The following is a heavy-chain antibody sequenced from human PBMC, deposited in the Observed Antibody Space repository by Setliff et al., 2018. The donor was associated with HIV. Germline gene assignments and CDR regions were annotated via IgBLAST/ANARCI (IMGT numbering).Heavy chain of an antibody. J-gene: IGHJ4*02. Sequence: GSLRLSCAASGFTFSSYAMSWVRQAPGKGLEWVSAISGSGGSTYYADSVKGRFTISRDNSKNTLYLQMNSLRAEDTAVYYCARPNYYDSSGSFDYWGQGTLVTVSS. CDR3: ARPNYYDSSGSFDY. V-gene: IGHV3-23*01. D-gene: IGHD3-22*01. CDR2: ISGSGGST. CDR1: GFTFSSYA.